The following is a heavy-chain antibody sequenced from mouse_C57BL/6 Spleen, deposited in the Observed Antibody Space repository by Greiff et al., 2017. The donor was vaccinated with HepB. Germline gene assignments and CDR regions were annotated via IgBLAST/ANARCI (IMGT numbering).Heavy chain of an antibody. V-gene: IGHV2-2*01. J-gene: IGHJ3*01. Sequence: QVQLQQSGPGLVQPSQRLSITCTVSGFSLTSYGVHWVPQSPGKGLEWLGVIWSGGSTDYNAAFISRLSISKDNSKSQVFFKMNSLQADDTAIYYCASLYYDYDDWFAYWGQGTLVTVSA. D-gene: IGHD2-4*01. CDR1: GFSLTSYG. CDR3: ASLYYDYDDWFAY. CDR2: IWSGGST.